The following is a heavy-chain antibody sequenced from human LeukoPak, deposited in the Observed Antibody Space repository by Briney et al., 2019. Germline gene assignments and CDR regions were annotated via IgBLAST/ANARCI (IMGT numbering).Heavy chain of an antibody. D-gene: IGHD5-18*01. Sequence: PGGSLRLSCAASGFTFSSYSMNWVRQAPGKGLEWVSSISSSSSYIYYADSVKGRFTISRDNAKNSLYLQMNSLRAEDTAVYYCARVADTAMVVDYWGQGTLVTVSS. CDR3: ARVADTAMVVDY. CDR1: GFTFSSYS. CDR2: ISSSSSYI. J-gene: IGHJ4*02. V-gene: IGHV3-21*01.